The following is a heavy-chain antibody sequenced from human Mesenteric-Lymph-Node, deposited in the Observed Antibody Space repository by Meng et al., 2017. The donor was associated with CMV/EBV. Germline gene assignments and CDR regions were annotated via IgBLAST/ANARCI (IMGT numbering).Heavy chain of an antibody. D-gene: IGHD4/OR15-4a*01. J-gene: IGHJ4*02. CDR1: GFSLSTSGVG. V-gene: IGHV2-5*02. Sequence: CTFSGFSLSTSGVGVAWIRQPPGKALEWLALIYWDGDKRYSPSLKSRLSITKDTSKNQVVLTLTNMDPVDTATYFCAHHQHDYFFDHWGQGNLVTVSS. CDR3: AHHQHDYFFDH. CDR2: IYWDGDK.